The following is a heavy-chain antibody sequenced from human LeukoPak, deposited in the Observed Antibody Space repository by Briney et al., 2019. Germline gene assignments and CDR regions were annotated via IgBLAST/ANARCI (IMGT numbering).Heavy chain of an antibody. CDR3: AKKARYCSGGYCYADVDY. V-gene: IGHV3-30*02. CDR2: IGYDGSNK. Sequence: PGGSLRLSCGASGFPFSSSGMHWVRQAPGKGLEWVAFIGYDGSNKYYAESVKDRFTISRDNPKNTLFLQMNSLRTEDTAVYHCAKKARYCSGGYCYADVDYWGQGTPVTVSS. CDR1: GFPFSSSG. J-gene: IGHJ4*02. D-gene: IGHD2-15*01.